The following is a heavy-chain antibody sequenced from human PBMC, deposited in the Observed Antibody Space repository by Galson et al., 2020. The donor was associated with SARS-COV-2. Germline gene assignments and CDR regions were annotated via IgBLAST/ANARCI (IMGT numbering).Heavy chain of an antibody. V-gene: IGHV4-59*01. CDR1: GGSISDYY. CDR2: IYHIGTT. J-gene: IGHJ5*02. CDR3: ARGISTLTTNWVDP. Sequence: SETLSLTCTVTGGSISDYYWTWIRQTPGKGLEWIGSIYHIGTTNYRPSLRSRVTISIDTSKNQFSLNLRSVTAADTAVYYCARGISTLTTNWVDPWGPGTLVTVSS. D-gene: IGHD1-1*01.